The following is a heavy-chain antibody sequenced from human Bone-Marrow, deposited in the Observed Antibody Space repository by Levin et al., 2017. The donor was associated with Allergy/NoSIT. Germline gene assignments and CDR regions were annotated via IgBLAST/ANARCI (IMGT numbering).Heavy chain of an antibody. J-gene: IGHJ2*01. V-gene: IGHV3-7*01. CDR2: INQDGSEK. Sequence: PPGGSLRLSCVASGFTFNNYCMTWVRQAPGKGLEWVATINQDGSEKHYVDSVKGRFTISRDNTKNSLYLQMYSLGAEDTAAYYCARGGEMATIYRYFDLWGRGTLFTVSS. CDR3: ARGGEMATIYRYFDL. D-gene: IGHD5-24*01. CDR1: GFTFNNYC.